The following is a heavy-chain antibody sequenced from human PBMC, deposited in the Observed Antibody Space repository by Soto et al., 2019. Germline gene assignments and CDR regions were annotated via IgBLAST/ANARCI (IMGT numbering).Heavy chain of an antibody. CDR2: INPSGATT. Sequence: QVSLVQSGAEVKKPGASVKVSCKASGYTFTSYYVHWVRQAPGQGLEWMGIINPSGATTTYARNFQGRVAMTRDPSTSTVYMEMSSLRSGDTAVYYCARRDCFSSSCYFKYWGQGTLVTISS. V-gene: IGHV1-46*01. D-gene: IGHD2-2*01. CDR1: GYTFTSYY. J-gene: IGHJ4*02. CDR3: ARRDCFSSSCYFKY.